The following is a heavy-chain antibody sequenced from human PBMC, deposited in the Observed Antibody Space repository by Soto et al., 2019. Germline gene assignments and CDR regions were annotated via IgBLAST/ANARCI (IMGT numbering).Heavy chain of an antibody. V-gene: IGHV1-18*01. CDR2: ISAYNGNT. J-gene: IGHJ4*02. CDR3: ARDSQLELRYLDY. Sequence: GASGEVSCQASCFTFTSYGISWGRQAPGQGLEWMGWISAYNGNTNYAQKLQGRVTMTTDTSTSTAYMELRSLRSDDAAVYYCARDSQLELRYLDYWGQGTLVTVSS. CDR1: CFTFTSYG. D-gene: IGHD1-7*01.